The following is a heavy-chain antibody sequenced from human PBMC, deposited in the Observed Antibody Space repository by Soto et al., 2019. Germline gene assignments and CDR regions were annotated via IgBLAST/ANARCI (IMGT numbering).Heavy chain of an antibody. CDR1: GGSITGTTNY. V-gene: IGHV4-39*01. CDR3: ARRTPLYASESSRFDH. Sequence: NPSETLSLTCTVSGGSITGTTNYWGWIRQPPGKGLEWIGTVDYTGSTNYNPSLESRVTISVDTSKNQFSLNLRSVTAADTAVYYCARRTPLYASESSRFDHWGQGALVTVSS. D-gene: IGHD3-10*01. CDR2: VDYTGST. J-gene: IGHJ5*02.